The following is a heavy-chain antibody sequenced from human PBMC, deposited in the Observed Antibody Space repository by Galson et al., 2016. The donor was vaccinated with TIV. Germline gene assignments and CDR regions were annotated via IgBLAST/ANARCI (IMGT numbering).Heavy chain of an antibody. CDR2: FDPEQHKK. D-gene: IGHD2/OR15-2a*01. CDR1: GDSLSDLS. CDR3: ASVAWFPGLSLDN. J-gene: IGHJ4*02. Sequence: SVKVSCKVSGDSLSDLSMHWVRQAPGKGLEWMGGFDPEQHKKIYAQKLQGRVNLTEDTSTDTAFLELSSLSFEDTAVYYCASVAWFPGLSLDNWGQGTLVIASS. V-gene: IGHV1-24*01.